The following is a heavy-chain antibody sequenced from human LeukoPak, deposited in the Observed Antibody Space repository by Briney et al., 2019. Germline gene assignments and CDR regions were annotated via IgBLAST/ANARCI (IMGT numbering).Heavy chain of an antibody. D-gene: IGHD6-19*01. CDR3: ASPIAVAGIAPNAGFDY. Sequence: PGGSLRLSCAASGFTVSSNYMSWVRQAPGKGLEWVSVIYSGGSTYYADSVKGRFTISRHNSKNTLYLQMNSLRAEDTAVYYCASPIAVAGIAPNAGFDYWGQGTLVTVSS. CDR1: GFTVSSNY. J-gene: IGHJ4*02. V-gene: IGHV3-53*01. CDR2: IYSGGST.